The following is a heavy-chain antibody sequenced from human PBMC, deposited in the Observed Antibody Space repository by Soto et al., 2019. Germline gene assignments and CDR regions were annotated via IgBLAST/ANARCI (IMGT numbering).Heavy chain of an antibody. CDR3: ARDPPLNYDYVWGSYRSKLLLSSRPPNSACCYYYGMDV. V-gene: IGHV4-39*07. J-gene: IGHJ6*02. CDR2: IYYSGST. Sequence: PSETLSLTCTVSGGSISSSSYYWGWIRQPPGKGLEGIGSIYYSGSTYYNLSLKNQVTISVDTSKNQFSLKLSSVTAADTAVYYCARDPPLNYDYVWGSYRSKLLLSSRPPNSACCYYYGMDVWCQGTTVTVSS. CDR1: GGSISSSSYY. D-gene: IGHD3-16*02.